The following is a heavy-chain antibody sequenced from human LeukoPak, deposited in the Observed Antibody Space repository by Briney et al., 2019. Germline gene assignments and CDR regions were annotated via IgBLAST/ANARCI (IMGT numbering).Heavy chain of an antibody. CDR2: ISSGNIYI. Sequence: SGGSLRLSCAASGFSFSSYSMNWVRQAPGKGLEWVSCISSGNIYIYYADSVKGRFTISRDNAKNSLFLQVNSLRAEDTAVYYCARDWNSMGYYYHMDVWGKGTTVTVSS. V-gene: IGHV3-21*01. J-gene: IGHJ6*03. D-gene: IGHD2/OR15-2a*01. CDR3: ARDWNSMGYYYHMDV. CDR1: GFSFSSYS.